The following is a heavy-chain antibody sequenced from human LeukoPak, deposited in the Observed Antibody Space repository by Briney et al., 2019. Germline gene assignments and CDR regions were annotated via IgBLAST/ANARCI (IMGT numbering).Heavy chain of an antibody. V-gene: IGHV3-7*01. J-gene: IGHJ4*02. CDR2: IKQDGSEK. D-gene: IGHD3-16*01. Sequence: PGGSLRLSCAASGFIFSSYWMSWVRQAPGKGLEWVANIKQDGSEKYYVDSVKGRFTISRDNAKNTLYLQMNSLRVEDTAVYYCVCLGLGGLSLDWGQGTLVTVSS. CDR1: GFIFSSYW. CDR3: VCLGLGGLSLD.